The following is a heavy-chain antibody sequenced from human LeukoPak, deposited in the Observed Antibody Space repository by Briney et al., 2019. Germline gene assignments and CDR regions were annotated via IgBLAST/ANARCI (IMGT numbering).Heavy chain of an antibody. D-gene: IGHD2-2*01. CDR2: IIPIFGIA. J-gene: IGHJ2*01. Sequence: SVKVSCKASGGTFSSYAISWVRQAPGQGLEWMGRIIPIFGIANYAQKFQGRVTITADKSTSTAYMELSSLRSEDTAVYYCARDGCSSTSCYLNWYFDLWGRGTLVTVSS. V-gene: IGHV1-69*04. CDR3: ARDGCSSTSCYLNWYFDL. CDR1: GGTFSSYA.